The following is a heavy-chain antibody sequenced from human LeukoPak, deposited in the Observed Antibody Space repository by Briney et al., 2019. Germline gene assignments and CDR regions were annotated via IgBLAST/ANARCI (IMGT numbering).Heavy chain of an antibody. Sequence: ASVKVSCKSSGYTFNGYYMHWVRQAPGQGLEWMGWMNPNSGNTGYAQKFQGRVTITRNTSISTAYMELSSLRSEDTAVYYCARGSGARGYYFDYWGQGTLVTVSS. V-gene: IGHV1-8*03. CDR1: GYTFNGYY. CDR3: ARGSGARGYYFDY. D-gene: IGHD1-26*01. CDR2: MNPNSGNT. J-gene: IGHJ4*02.